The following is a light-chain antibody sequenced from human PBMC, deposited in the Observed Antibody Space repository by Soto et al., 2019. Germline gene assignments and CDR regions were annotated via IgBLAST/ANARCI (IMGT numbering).Light chain of an antibody. Sequence: EIVMTQSPATLSVSPGERATLSCRASQSFSSNLAFYHQKPGQAXXXXIXVXSXISTFVPXRFSGSGSGTEFTLTISSLQSEDFAVYYCQQYGDWPSWTFGQGTKVDIK. V-gene: IGKV3-15*01. J-gene: IGKJ1*01. CDR1: QSFSSN. CDR2: VXS. CDR3: QQYGDWPSWT.